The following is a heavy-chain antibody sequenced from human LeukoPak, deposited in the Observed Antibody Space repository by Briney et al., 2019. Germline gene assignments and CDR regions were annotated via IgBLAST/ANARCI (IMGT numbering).Heavy chain of an antibody. V-gene: IGHV5-10-1*01. CDR1: GYSFTSYW. D-gene: IGHD6-19*01. J-gene: IGHJ6*04. CDR3: ARHIAVAGTGYYYYGMDV. Sequence: GESLKISCKGSGYSFTSYWISWVRQMPGKGLEWMGRIDPSDSYTNYSPSFQGHVTISAGKSISTAYLQWSSLKASDTAMYYCARHIAVAGTGYYYYGMDVWGKGTTVTVSS. CDR2: IDPSDSYT.